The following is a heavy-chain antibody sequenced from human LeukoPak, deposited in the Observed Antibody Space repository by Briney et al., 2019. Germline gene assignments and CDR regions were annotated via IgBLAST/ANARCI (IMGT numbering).Heavy chain of an antibody. CDR3: ARDSYRFDY. V-gene: IGHV4-39*07. Sequence: SETLSLTCTVSGVSISTSRYYWGWIRQPPGKGLEWIGNIYYTGPTYYNASLESRVTISLDTSKNQFSLKLSSVTAADTAVYYCARDSYRFDYWGQGTLVTVSS. CDR1: GVSISTSRYY. J-gene: IGHJ4*02. D-gene: IGHD1-26*01. CDR2: IYYTGPT.